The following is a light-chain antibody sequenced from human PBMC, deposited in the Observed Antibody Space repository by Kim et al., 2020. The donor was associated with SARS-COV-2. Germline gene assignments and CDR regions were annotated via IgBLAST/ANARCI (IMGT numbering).Light chain of an antibody. Sequence: SYELTQPPSLSVAPGKTASFTCGGNNIRSKSVHWYQQKPGQAPVPVVNDDSDRPSGIPERFSGSNSGNTATLTISRVEAGDEADYYCQVWDSSSKHVVFGGGTQLTVL. J-gene: IGLJ2*01. CDR3: QVWDSSSKHVV. V-gene: IGLV3-21*03. CDR1: NIRSKS. CDR2: DDS.